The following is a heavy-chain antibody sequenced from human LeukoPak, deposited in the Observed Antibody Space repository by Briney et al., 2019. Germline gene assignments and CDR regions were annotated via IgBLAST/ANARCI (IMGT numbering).Heavy chain of an antibody. D-gene: IGHD6-13*01. Sequence: ASVKVSCKASGYTFTSYGISWVRQAPGQGLEWMGWISAYNGNTNYAQKLQGRVTMTTDTSTSTAYMELRSLISDDTAVYYCARFKKAAAGESYDYWGQGTLVTVSS. J-gene: IGHJ4*02. CDR3: ARFKKAAAGESYDY. CDR1: GYTFTSYG. V-gene: IGHV1-18*01. CDR2: ISAYNGNT.